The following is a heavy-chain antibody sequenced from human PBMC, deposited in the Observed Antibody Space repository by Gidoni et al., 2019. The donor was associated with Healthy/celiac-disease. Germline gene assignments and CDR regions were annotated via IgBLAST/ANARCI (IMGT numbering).Heavy chain of an antibody. J-gene: IGHJ4*02. CDR1: GFTFSSYG. CDR2: ISYDGSNK. V-gene: IGHV3-30*18. D-gene: IGHD3-22*01. Sequence: QVQLVESGGGVVKPGRSLRLSCAASGFTFSSYGMHWVRQAPGKGLEWVAVISYDGSNKYYADSVKGRFTISRDNSKNTLYLQMNSLRAEDTAVYYCAKDLYDSSGYYYDYWGQGTLVTVSS. CDR3: AKDLYDSSGYYYDY.